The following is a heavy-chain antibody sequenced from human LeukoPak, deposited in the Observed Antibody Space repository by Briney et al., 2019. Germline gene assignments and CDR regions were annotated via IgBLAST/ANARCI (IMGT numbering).Heavy chain of an antibody. D-gene: IGHD2-2*01. CDR2: IYSGGST. CDR1: GFTVSSNY. CDR3: AKARRGGCSSTSCYPFDY. J-gene: IGHJ4*02. V-gene: IGHV3-53*01. Sequence: TGGSLRLSCAASGFTVSSNYMSWIRQAPGKGLEWVSVIYSGGSTYYADSVKGRFTISRHNSKNTLYLQMNSLRAEDTAVYYCAKARRGGCSSTSCYPFDYWGQGTLVTVSS.